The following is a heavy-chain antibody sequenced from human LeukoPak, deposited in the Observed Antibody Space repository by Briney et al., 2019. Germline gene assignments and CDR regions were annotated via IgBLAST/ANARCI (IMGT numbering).Heavy chain of an antibody. J-gene: IGHJ3*02. D-gene: IGHD3-22*01. CDR3: ARGYDSSSYFGAFDI. CDR2: IYPGDSDT. V-gene: IGHV5-51*01. Sequence: GESLKISCKGSGYSFSSHWIAWVRQMPGKGLAWLGTIYPGDSDTRYSPSFQGQATISADKSISTAYLQWSSLKASDTAMYYCARGYDSSSYFGAFDIWGQGTTVTVSS. CDR1: GYSFSSHW.